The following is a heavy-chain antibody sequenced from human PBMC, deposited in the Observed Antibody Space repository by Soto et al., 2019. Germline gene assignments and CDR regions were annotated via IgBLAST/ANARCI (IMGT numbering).Heavy chain of an antibody. D-gene: IGHD3-10*01. CDR1: GYTFTSYG. CDR2: ISAYNGNT. J-gene: IGHJ6*02. CDR3: ARANVLLWFGELLYSSYYYGMDV. Sequence: ASVKFSCKASGYTFTSYGISWVRQAPGQGLEWMGWISAYNGNTNYAQKLQGRVTMTTDTSTSTAYMELRSLRSDDTAVYYCARANVLLWFGELLYSSYYYGMDVWGQGTTVTVSS. V-gene: IGHV1-18*04.